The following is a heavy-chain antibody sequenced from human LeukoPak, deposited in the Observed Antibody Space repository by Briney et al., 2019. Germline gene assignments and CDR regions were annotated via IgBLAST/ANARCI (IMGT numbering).Heavy chain of an antibody. CDR1: NFSFGYYG. D-gene: IGHD1-26*01. Sequence: GGSLRLSCTGSNFSFGYYGMNWVRQTPGKGLEWLSYITATSGSVYYADSVKGRFTISRDNSKNSLYLQMDSLRAEDTAVYYCGKNDWLKWELPGHWGQGTLVTVSS. CDR3: GKNDWLKWELPGH. CDR2: ITATSGSV. V-gene: IGHV3-48*04. J-gene: IGHJ4*02.